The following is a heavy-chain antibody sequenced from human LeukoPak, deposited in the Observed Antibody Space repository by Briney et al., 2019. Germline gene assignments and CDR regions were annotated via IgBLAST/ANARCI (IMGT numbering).Heavy chain of an antibody. CDR1: GGSISSYY. J-gene: IGHJ6*03. Sequence: SETLSLTCTVSGGSISSYYWSWIRQPPGKGLEWIGYIYYSGSTNYNPSLKSRVTISVDTSKNQFSLKLSSVTAADTAVYYCARGSSSWYRGPHYYYYMDVWGKGTTVTVSS. D-gene: IGHD6-13*01. CDR3: ARGSSSWYRGPHYYYYMDV. CDR2: IYYSGST. V-gene: IGHV4-59*01.